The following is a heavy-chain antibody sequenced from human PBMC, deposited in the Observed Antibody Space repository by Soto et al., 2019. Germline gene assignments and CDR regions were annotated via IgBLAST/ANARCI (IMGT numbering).Heavy chain of an antibody. CDR1: GGSFSGYY. V-gene: IGHV4-34*01. CDR3: ARRYEDV. CDR2: INHSGST. Sequence: XXTLSLPCAVSGGSFSGYYWSWIRQPPGKGLEWIGEINHSGSTNYNPSLKSRVTISVDTSKNQFSLKLSSVTAADTAVYYCARRYEDVWGKGTTVTVSS. D-gene: IGHD3-9*01. J-gene: IGHJ6*04.